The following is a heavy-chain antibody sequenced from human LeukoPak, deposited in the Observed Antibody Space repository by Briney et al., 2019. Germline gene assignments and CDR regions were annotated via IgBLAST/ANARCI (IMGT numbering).Heavy chain of an antibody. CDR1: GFTFSSYS. J-gene: IGHJ4*02. V-gene: IGHV3-21*04. CDR3: AKDLRWAVPAAIRNDY. D-gene: IGHD2-2*02. Sequence: GGSLRLSCAASGFTFSSYSMNWVRQAPGKGLEWVSSISSSSSYIYYADSVKGRFTISRDNAKNSLYLQMNSLRAEDTAVYYCAKDLRWAVPAAIRNDYWGQGTLVTVSS. CDR2: ISSSSSYI.